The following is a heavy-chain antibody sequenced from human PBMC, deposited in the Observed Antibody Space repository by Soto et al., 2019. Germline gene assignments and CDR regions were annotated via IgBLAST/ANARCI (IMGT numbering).Heavy chain of an antibody. CDR2: IYYSGST. Sequence: QVQLQESGPGLVKPSQTLSLTCTVSGGSISSGDYYWSWIRQPPGKGLEWIGYIYYSGSTYYNPSLKSRVTISVDTSKNQCSLKLSSVTAADTAVYYCARERVSRGRYSYGLNFDYWGQGTLVTVSS. CDR1: GGSISSGDYY. J-gene: IGHJ4*02. CDR3: ARERVSRGRYSYGLNFDY. D-gene: IGHD5-18*01. V-gene: IGHV4-30-4*01.